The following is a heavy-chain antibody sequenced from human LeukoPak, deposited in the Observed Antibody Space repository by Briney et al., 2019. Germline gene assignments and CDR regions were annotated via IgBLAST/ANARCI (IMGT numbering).Heavy chain of an antibody. D-gene: IGHD6-19*01. V-gene: IGHV3-30-3*01. CDR1: GFTFSSYA. Sequence: GGSLRLSCAASGFTFSSYAMHWVRQAPGKGLEWVAVISYDGSNKYYADSVKGRFTISRDNSKNTLYLQMNSLRAEDTAIYYCARDSLPMAVTGPFDHWGQGALVTVSS. J-gene: IGHJ4*02. CDR3: ARDSLPMAVTGPFDH. CDR2: ISYDGSNK.